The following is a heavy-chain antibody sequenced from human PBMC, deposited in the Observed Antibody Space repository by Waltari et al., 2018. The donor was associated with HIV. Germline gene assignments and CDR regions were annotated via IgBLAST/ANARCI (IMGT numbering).Heavy chain of an antibody. CDR3: VRVGTSFDY. Sequence: VESGGGLVQPGGSLRLSCVASGFTFSYYAMNWVRQAPGKGLEWVSYISSNSSTIYHADSVKGRFTISRDNAKNSLYLQMNSLRDEDTAVYYCVRVGTSFDYWGQGTLVTVSS. J-gene: IGHJ4*02. CDR2: ISSNSSTI. D-gene: IGHD2-8*01. V-gene: IGHV3-48*02. CDR1: GFTFSYYA.